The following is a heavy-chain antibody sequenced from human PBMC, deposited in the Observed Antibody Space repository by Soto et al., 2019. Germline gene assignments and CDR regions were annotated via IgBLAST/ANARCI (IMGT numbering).Heavy chain of an antibody. CDR2: IIPIFGTA. CDR3: ARGGAGDYYYGMDV. Sequence: ASVKVSCKASGGTFSSYAISWVRQAPGQGLEWMGGIIPIFGTANYAQKFQGRVTITADESTSTAYMELSSLRSEDTAVYYCARGGAGDYYYGMDVWGQGTTVTVSS. V-gene: IGHV1-69*13. J-gene: IGHJ6*02. D-gene: IGHD3-10*01. CDR1: GGTFSSYA.